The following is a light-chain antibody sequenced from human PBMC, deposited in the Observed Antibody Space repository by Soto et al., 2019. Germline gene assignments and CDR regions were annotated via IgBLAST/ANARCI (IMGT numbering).Light chain of an antibody. Sequence: DIKMTESPSTRSASEGERVTISGRSSQSISSWLAWYQQKPGKAPKLLIYDASSFESGVPSRFSGSGSGTEFPLSISSLQLDDFATYYCQQDISYSWTFGQGTKVDIK. CDR2: DAS. V-gene: IGKV1-5*01. J-gene: IGKJ1*01. CDR1: QSISSW. CDR3: QQDISYSWT.